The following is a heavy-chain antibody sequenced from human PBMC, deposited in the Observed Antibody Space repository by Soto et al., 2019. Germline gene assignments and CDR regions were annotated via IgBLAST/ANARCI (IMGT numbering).Heavy chain of an antibody. CDR3: ARDGYCTNGVCSTGGYYYYYGMDV. J-gene: IGHJ6*02. D-gene: IGHD2-8*01. CDR2: IIPIFGTA. CDR1: GGTFSSYA. V-gene: IGHV1-69*01. Sequence: QVQLVQSGAEVKKPGSSVKVSCKASGGTFSSYAISWVRQAPGQGIEWMGGIIPIFGTANYAQKFQGRVTITADESTSTAYMELSSLRSEDTAVYYCARDGYCTNGVCSTGGYYYYYGMDVWGQGTTVTV.